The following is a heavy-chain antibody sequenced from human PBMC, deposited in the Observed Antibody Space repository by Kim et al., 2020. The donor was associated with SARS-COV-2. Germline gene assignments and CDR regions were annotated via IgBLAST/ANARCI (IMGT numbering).Heavy chain of an antibody. CDR2: ISGSGGST. V-gene: IGHV3-23*01. CDR1: GFTFSNYA. Sequence: GGSLRLSCAASGFTFSNYAMSWVRQAPGKGLEWVSAISGSGGSTHYADSVKGRFTVSRDNSKNTLCLQMDSLRAEDTAVYYCAKATRYYYDTSGLHDRWGQGTLVSVSS. CDR3: AKATRYYYDTSGLHDR. D-gene: IGHD3-22*01. J-gene: IGHJ5*02.